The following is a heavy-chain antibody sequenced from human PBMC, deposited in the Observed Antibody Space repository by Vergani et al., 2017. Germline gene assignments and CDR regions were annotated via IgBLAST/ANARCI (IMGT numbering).Heavy chain of an antibody. CDR3: AGRLGVPAANTLGSYYYYGMDG. V-gene: IGHV4-61*01. Sequence: QLQLQESGPGLVKPSETLSLTCTVSGGSISSSSYYWSWIRQPPGKGLEWIGYIYYSGSTNYNPSLQSRVTISVDPSKNQFSLKLSSVTAADTAVYYCAGRLGVPAANTLGSYYYYGMDGWGEGTTVTVAA. D-gene: IGHD2-2*01. CDR2: IYYSGST. CDR1: GGSISSSSYY. J-gene: IGHJ6*04.